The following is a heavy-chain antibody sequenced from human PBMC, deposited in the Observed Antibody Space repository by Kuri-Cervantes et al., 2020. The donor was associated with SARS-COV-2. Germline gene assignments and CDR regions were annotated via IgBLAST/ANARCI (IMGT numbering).Heavy chain of an antibody. CDR2: IMQDGSEE. D-gene: IGHD2-2*01. CDR3: ARDLNYCSSTSCHDYYYYYMDV. CDR1: GFIFSNYW. J-gene: IGHJ6*03. V-gene: IGHV3-7*01. Sequence: GESLKISCAGSGFIFSNYWMSWVRQAPGKGLEWVANIMQDGSEEFYVDSMKGRFTVSRDNAKKSLFLQMNSLRAEDTAVYYCARDLNYCSSTSCHDYYYYYMDVWGKGTTVTVSS.